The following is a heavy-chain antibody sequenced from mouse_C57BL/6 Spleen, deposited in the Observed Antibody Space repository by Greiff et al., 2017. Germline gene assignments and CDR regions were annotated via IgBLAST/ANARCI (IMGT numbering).Heavy chain of an antibody. CDR2: IWTGGGK. Sequence: VKLMESGPGLVAPSQSLSITCTVSGFSLTSYAISWVRQPPGKGLEWLGVIWTGGGKNYNSALKSRLSISKDNSKSQVFLKMNSLQTDDTARYYCARSFYYDYPWFAYWGQGTLVTVSA. V-gene: IGHV2-9-1*01. CDR3: ARSFYYDYPWFAY. CDR1: GFSLTSYA. J-gene: IGHJ3*01. D-gene: IGHD2-4*01.